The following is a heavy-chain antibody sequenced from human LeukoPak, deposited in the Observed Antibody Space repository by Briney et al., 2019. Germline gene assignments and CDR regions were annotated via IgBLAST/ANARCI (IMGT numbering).Heavy chain of an antibody. Sequence: PGGSLRLSCAASGFTFSSYWMSWVRQAPGKGLEWVANIKQDGSEKYYVDSVKGRFTISRDNAKNSLYLQMNSLRAEDTAVYYCVRVMLTYSSSFPSDYWGQGTLVTVSS. D-gene: IGHD6-13*01. J-gene: IGHJ4*02. V-gene: IGHV3-7*01. CDR1: GFTFSSYW. CDR3: VRVMLTYSSSFPSDY. CDR2: IKQDGSEK.